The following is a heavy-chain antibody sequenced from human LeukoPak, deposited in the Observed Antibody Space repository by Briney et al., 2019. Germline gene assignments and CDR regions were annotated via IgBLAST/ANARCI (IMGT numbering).Heavy chain of an antibody. J-gene: IGHJ6*02. CDR2: IKTDGSEK. Sequence: GGSLRLSCEGSGFTFSNYWMGWVRQAPGKGLQWVANIKTDGSEKYYVDSVKGRFTISRDNAKNSLYLQMNSLRAEDTAVYYCARKTYQDVWGQGTTVTVSS. D-gene: IGHD1-14*01. CDR3: ARKTYQDV. CDR1: GFTFSNYW. V-gene: IGHV3-7*01.